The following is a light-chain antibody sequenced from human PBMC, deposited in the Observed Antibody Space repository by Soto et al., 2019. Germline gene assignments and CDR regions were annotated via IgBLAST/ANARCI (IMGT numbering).Light chain of an antibody. J-gene: IGLJ1*01. Sequence: QSALTQPASVSGSPGQPITISCTGTSSDVGGYDYVSWYQRHPGKAPKLLIYDVTKRPSGVSDRFSGSKSGNTASLTISGLQADDEADYYCSSYASSVANVFGTGTKLTVL. V-gene: IGLV2-14*01. CDR2: DVT. CDR1: SSDVGGYDY. CDR3: SSYASSVANV.